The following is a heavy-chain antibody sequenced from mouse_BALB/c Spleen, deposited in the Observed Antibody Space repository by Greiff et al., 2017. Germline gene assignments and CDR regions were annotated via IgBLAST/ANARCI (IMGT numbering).Heavy chain of an antibody. CDR1: GYAFTNYL. J-gene: IGHJ4*01. Sequence: QVQLQQSGAELVRPGTSVKVSCKASGYAFTNYLIEWVKQRPGQGLEWIGVINPGSGGTNYNEKFKGKATLTADKSSSTAYMQLSSLTSDDSAVYFCARDYKPGGSYAMDYWGQGTSVTVSS. V-gene: IGHV1-54*01. D-gene: IGHD2-12*01. CDR3: ARDYKPGGSYAMDY. CDR2: INPGSGGT.